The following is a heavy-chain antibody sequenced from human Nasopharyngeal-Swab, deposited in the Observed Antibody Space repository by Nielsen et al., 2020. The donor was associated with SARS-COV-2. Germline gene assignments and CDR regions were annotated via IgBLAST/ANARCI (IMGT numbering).Heavy chain of an antibody. CDR3: ASSPQYYDYVWGSYRSLFDY. V-gene: IGHV1-69*06. J-gene: IGHJ4*02. CDR2: IIPIFGTA. CDR1: GGTFSSYA. Sequence: SVKVSCKASGGTFSSYAISWVRQAPGQGLEWMGGIIPIFGTANYAQKFQGRVMITADKSTSTAYMELSSLRSEDTAVYYCASSPQYYDYVWGSYRSLFDYWGQGTLVTVSS. D-gene: IGHD3-16*02.